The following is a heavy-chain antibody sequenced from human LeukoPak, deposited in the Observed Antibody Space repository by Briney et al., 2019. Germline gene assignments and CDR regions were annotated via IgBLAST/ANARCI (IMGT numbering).Heavy chain of an antibody. D-gene: IGHD3-22*01. CDR3: VRSRPYDTTGYNPTYYFDS. CDR1: GGSIIGSY. V-gene: IGHV4-59*01. J-gene: IGHJ4*02. CDR2: VYNTVDV. Sequence: PSETLSLTCIVSGGSIIGSYWTWIRQSPGKGLEWIGYVYNTVDVNYSPSFQSRVTISVDMFKNYFSLSLKSVTAADTAIYYCVRSRPYDTTGYNPTYYFDSWGQGALVTVSS.